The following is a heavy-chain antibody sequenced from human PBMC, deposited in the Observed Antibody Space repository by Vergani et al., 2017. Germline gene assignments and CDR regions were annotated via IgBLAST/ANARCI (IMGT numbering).Heavy chain of an antibody. J-gene: IGHJ4*02. CDR3: SRNTNGVCYGNY. D-gene: IGHD2-8*01. CDR1: GYTFTSYG. V-gene: IGHV1-18*01. CDR2: ISAYNGNT. Sequence: QVQLVQSGAEVKKPGASVKVSCKASGYTFTSYGISWVRQAPGQGLECMGGISAYNGNTNYAQKLQGRGTMTTETATSTAYMELRSLRSDDTAVYYCSRNTNGVCYGNYWGQGTLVTVSS.